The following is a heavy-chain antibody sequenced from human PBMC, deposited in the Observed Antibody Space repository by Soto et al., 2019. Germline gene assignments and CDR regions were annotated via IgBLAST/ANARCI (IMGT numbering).Heavy chain of an antibody. CDR1: GYTFTSYG. V-gene: IGHV1-18*01. J-gene: IGHJ5*02. Sequence: GASVKVSCKASGYTFTSYGISWVRQAPGQGLEWMGWISAYNGNTNYAQKLQGRVTMTTDTSTSTAYMELRSLRSDDTAVYYCARDHVLVPAAIGNWFDPWGQGTLVTVSS. CDR2: ISAYNGNT. D-gene: IGHD2-2*02. CDR3: ARDHVLVPAAIGNWFDP.